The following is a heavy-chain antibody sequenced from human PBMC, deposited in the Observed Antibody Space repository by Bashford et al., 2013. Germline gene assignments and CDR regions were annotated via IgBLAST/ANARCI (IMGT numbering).Heavy chain of an antibody. V-gene: IGHV3-49*03. CDR2: IRSKGYGETS. D-gene: IGHD1-7*01. CDR3: ARPSLMELQDYYYAMDV. Sequence: SLRLSCTASGFIFGDYAMSWFRQAPGKGLEWVGFIRSKGYGETSEYAASVKGRFIISRDDSKGIAYLQMNSLKTEDTAVYYCARPSLMELQDYYYAMDVWGQGTTVTVSS. CDR1: GFIFGDYA. J-gene: IGHJ6*02.